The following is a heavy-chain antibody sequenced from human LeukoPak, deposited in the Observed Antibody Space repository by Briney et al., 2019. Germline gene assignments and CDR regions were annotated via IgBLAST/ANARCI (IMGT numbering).Heavy chain of an antibody. V-gene: IGHV4-59*01. CDR1: GGSISPYY. CDR3: ARAETLAAIYFDF. D-gene: IGHD6-25*01. Sequence: SETLSLTCSVSGGSISPYYWSWIRQPPGKGLEWIGYIFYSGITTYNPSLKSRVTISLDSSKNQFFLRLTSVTAADTAMYYCARAETLAAIYFDFWGQGSLVTVSS. CDR2: IFYSGIT. J-gene: IGHJ4*02.